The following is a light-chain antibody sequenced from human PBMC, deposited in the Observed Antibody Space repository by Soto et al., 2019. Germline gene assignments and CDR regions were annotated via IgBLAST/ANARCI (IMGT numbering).Light chain of an antibody. V-gene: IGLV2-14*01. CDR3: SSYTSSSARV. J-gene: IGLJ3*02. Sequence: QSALTQPASVSGSPGQSITISCTGTSSDVGGYNYVSWYQQHPGKAPKLMIYEVSNRPSGVSNRFSGSKSGNTASLTISVLQAEDEADYYCSSYTSSSARVFGGGTQLTVL. CDR1: SSDVGGYNY. CDR2: EVS.